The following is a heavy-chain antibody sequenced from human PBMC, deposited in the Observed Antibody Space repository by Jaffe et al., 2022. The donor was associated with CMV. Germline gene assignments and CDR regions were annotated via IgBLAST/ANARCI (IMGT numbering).Heavy chain of an antibody. J-gene: IGHJ6*03. D-gene: IGHD6-13*01. CDR1: GGSISSYY. CDR2: IYYSGST. V-gene: IGHV4-59*01. Sequence: QVQLQESGPGLVKPSETLSLTCTVSGGSISSYYWSWIRQPPGKGLEWIGYIYYSGSTNYNPSLKSRVTISVDTSKNQFSLKLSSVTAADTAVYYCASLSSSWSGAPYYYMDVWGKGTTVTVSS. CDR3: ASLSSSWSGAPYYYMDV.